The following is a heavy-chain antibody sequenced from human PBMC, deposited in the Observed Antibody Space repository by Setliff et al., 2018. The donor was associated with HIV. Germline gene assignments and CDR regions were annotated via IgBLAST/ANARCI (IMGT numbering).Heavy chain of an antibody. J-gene: IGHJ4*02. CDR2: IKQDGSEK. V-gene: IGHV3-7*03. CDR1: GFTYSSYW. Sequence: GGSLRLSCAASGFTYSSYWMGWVRQAPGKGLEWVANIKQDGSEKYYVDSVKGRFTISRDNAKNSLYLQMNSLRAEDTAVYYCARVANSRGYSNPYYFDNWGQGTLVTVSS. D-gene: IGHD5-18*01. CDR3: ARVANSRGYSNPYYFDN.